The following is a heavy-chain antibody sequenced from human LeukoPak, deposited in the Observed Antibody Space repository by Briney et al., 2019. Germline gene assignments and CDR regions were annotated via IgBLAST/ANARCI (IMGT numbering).Heavy chain of an antibody. Sequence: GGSLRLSCAASGFTFSSYAMGWVRQAPGKGLEWVSGISGSGDNTYYADSVKGRFTISRDNSKNTLYLQMNSLRAEDTAVYYCAKPIPRAVAGHAYLDYWGQGTLVTVSS. CDR3: AKPIPRAVAGHAYLDY. J-gene: IGHJ4*02. CDR2: ISGSGDNT. D-gene: IGHD6-19*01. V-gene: IGHV3-23*01. CDR1: GFTFSSYA.